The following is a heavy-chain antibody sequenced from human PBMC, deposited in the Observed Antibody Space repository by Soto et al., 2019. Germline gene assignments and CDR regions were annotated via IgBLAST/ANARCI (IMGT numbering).Heavy chain of an antibody. CDR2: INPNSGGT. J-gene: IGHJ4*02. CDR3: AREALSISSGWYDY. CDR1: GYTFTGYY. V-gene: IGHV1-2*04. D-gene: IGHD6-19*01. Sequence: ASVKVSCKASGYTFTGYYMHWVRQAPGQGLEWMGWINPNSGGTNYAQKFQGWVTMTRDTSISTAYMELSRLRSDDTAVYYCAREALSISSGWYDYWGQGTLVTVSS.